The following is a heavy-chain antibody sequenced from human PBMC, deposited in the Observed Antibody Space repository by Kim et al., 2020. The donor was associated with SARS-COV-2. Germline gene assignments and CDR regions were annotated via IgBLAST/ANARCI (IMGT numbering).Heavy chain of an antibody. J-gene: IGHJ4*02. Sequence: NPSLKSRVTISVDKSKNQFSLKLSSVAAADTAVYYCARKTATMVRGEDDYWGQGTLVTVSS. V-gene: IGHV4-4*02. CDR3: ARKTATMVRGEDDY. D-gene: IGHD3-10*01.